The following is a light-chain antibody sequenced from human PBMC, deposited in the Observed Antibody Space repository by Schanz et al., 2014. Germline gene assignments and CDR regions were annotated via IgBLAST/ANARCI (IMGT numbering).Light chain of an antibody. CDR1: QSLLYSSNKKNY. J-gene: IGKJ4*01. CDR2: WAS. CDR3: QQYSTIPFT. V-gene: IGKV4-1*01. Sequence: DTVLTQSPDSLPVSLGERATINCKSSQSLLYSSNKKNYLAWYQQKPGQPPKLLISWASARESGVPDRFSGLGSFPLFTLTISSLQAGPFAIYYCQQYSTIPFTFGGGTRVEIK.